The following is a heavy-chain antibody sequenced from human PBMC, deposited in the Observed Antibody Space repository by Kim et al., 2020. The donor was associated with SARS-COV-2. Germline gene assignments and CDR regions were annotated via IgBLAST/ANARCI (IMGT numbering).Heavy chain of an antibody. J-gene: IGHJ4*02. Sequence: YISYADSVKGRFTISRDNAKNSLFLQMTSLRAEDTAVYYCARTSLGDSFDYWGRGTLVTVSS. CDR2: YI. D-gene: IGHD3-10*01. V-gene: IGHV3-21*01. CDR3: ARTSLGDSFDY.